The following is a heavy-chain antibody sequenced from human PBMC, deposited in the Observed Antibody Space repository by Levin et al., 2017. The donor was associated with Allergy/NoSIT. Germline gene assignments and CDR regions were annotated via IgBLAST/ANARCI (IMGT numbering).Heavy chain of an antibody. CDR2: IYSGGST. V-gene: IGHV3-53*01. D-gene: IGHD3-9*01. CDR3: ARELGVSVDFDWSDAFDI. J-gene: IGHJ3*02. Sequence: GESLKISCAASGFTVSSNYMSWVRQAPGKGLEWVSVIYSGGSTYYADSVKGRFTISRDNSKNTLYLQMNSLRAEDTAVYYCARELGVSVDFDWSDAFDIWGQGTMVTVSS. CDR1: GFTVSSNY.